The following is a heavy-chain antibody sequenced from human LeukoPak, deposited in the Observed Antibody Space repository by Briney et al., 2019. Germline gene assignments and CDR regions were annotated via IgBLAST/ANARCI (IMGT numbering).Heavy chain of an antibody. CDR3: AKAMGATLFDY. CDR2: ISGSGGST. Sequence: GGSLSLSCAASGFTFSSYAMSWVRQAPGKGLEWVSGISGSGGSTYYADSVKGRFTISRDNSNNTLYLQMNSLRAGDTAVYYCAKAMGATLFDYWGQGTLVTVSS. V-gene: IGHV3-23*01. D-gene: IGHD1-26*01. J-gene: IGHJ4*02. CDR1: GFTFSSYA.